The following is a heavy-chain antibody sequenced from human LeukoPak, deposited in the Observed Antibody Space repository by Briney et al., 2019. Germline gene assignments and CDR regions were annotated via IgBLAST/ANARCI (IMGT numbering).Heavy chain of an antibody. CDR1: GFTFSSYS. J-gene: IGHJ4*02. D-gene: IGHD6-13*01. V-gene: IGHV3-21*01. Sequence: PGGSLRLSCAASGFTFSSYSMNWVRQAPGKGLEWVSSISSSSSYIYYADSVKGRFTISRDNVKNSLYLQMNSLRAEDTAVYYCARGLSSSWYSGYYFDYWGQGTLVTVSS. CDR3: ARGLSSSWYSGYYFDY. CDR2: ISSSSSYI.